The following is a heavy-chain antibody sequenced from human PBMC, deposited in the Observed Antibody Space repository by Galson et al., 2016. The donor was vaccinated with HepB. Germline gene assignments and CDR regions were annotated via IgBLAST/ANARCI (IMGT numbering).Heavy chain of an antibody. D-gene: IGHD3-22*01. CDR3: AKDWATFYHDRNGYKYFDS. Sequence: SLRLSCAASGYTFDSYAMSWVRQAPGQGLEWVSGISTSGGTTYYADSEKGRFTISRDNSENTLYLQMNSLRAEDTAVYFCAKDWATFYHDRNGYKYFDSWGQGTLVTVSS. CDR1: GYTFDSYA. CDR2: ISTSGGTT. J-gene: IGHJ4*02. V-gene: IGHV3-23*01.